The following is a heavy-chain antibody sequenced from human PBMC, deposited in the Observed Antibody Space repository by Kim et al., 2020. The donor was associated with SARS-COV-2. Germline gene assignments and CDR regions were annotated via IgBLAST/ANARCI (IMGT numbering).Heavy chain of an antibody. Sequence: SETLSLTCAVSGGSISSSNWWSWVRQPPGKGLEWIGEIYHSGSTNYNPSLKSRVTISVDKSKNQFSLKLSSVTAADTAVYYCATEGNYYDSSGYIWGQGTLVTVSS. CDR2: IYHSGST. CDR1: GGSISSSNW. V-gene: IGHV4-4*02. CDR3: ATEGNYYDSSGYI. D-gene: IGHD3-22*01. J-gene: IGHJ4*02.